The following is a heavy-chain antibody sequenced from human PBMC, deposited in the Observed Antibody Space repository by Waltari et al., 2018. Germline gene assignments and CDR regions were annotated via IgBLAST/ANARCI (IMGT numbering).Heavy chain of an antibody. CDR2: INHSGST. CDR3: ARGLTGWSRRGAFDI. V-gene: IGHV4-34*01. J-gene: IGHJ3*02. D-gene: IGHD1-26*01. Sequence: QVQLQQWGAGLLKPSETLSLTRAVYGGSFSGYYWSWIRQPPGKGLEWIGEINHSGSTNYNPSLKSRVTISVDTSKNQFSLKLSSVTAADTAVYYCARGLTGWSRRGAFDIWGQGTMVTVSS. CDR1: GGSFSGYY.